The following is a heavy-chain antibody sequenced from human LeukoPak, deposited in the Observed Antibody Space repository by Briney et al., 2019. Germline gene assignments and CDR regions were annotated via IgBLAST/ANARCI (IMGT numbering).Heavy chain of an antibody. J-gene: IGHJ6*02. CDR2: IYSGGST. CDR3: ARAPRYSSGGGYYYYGMDV. CDR1: GFTVSSNY. V-gene: IGHV3-53*04. Sequence: PGGSLRLSCAASGFTVSSNYMSWVRQAPGKGLEWVSVIYSGGSTYYADSVKGRFTISRHNSKNTLYLQMNSLRAEETAVYYCARAPRYSSGGGYYYYGMDVWGQGTTVTVSS. D-gene: IGHD6-19*01.